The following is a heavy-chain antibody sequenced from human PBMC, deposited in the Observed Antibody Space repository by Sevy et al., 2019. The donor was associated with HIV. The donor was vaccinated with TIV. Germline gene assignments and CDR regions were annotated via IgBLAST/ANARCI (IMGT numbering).Heavy chain of an antibody. J-gene: IGHJ4*02. CDR2: IYSSGRT. V-gene: IGHV4-4*07. D-gene: IGHD3-22*01. Sequence: SETLSLTCSVSGDSMNDYYWSWIRQPAGKGLEWIGRIYSSGRTNYNPSLKSRRTISVDMSKNQFSLQLSSVTAADTAVYFCARADYFDRSGYYYGFDSWGQGILVTVSS. CDR1: GDSMNDYY. CDR3: ARADYFDRSGYYYGFDS.